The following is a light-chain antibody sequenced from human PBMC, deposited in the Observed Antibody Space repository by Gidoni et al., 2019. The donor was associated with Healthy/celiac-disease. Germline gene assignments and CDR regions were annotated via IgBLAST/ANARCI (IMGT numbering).Light chain of an antibody. CDR3: QQYNNWHPMYT. CDR2: GAS. V-gene: IGKV3-15*01. CDR1: QSVSSN. Sequence: EIVMTQSPATLSVSPGERATRSCRASQSVSSNLAWYQQKPGQAPRLLIYGASTRATGIPARFSGSGSGTEFTLTISSLQSEDFAVYYCQQYNNWHPMYTFGQGTKLEIK. J-gene: IGKJ2*01.